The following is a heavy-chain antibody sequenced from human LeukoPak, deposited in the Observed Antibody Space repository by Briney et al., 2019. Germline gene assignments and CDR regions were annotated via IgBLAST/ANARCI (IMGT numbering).Heavy chain of an antibody. D-gene: IGHD6-13*01. J-gene: IGHJ4*02. CDR3: ARDESIAAAGTFDY. CDR1: DGSISSYY. CDR2: IYYSGST. Sequence: PSETLSLTCTVSDGSISSYYWSWIRQPPGKGLEWIGYIYYSGSTNYNPSVKSRVTISVDTSKNQFSLKLSSVTAADTAVYYCARDESIAAAGTFDYWGQGTLVTVSS. V-gene: IGHV4-59*12.